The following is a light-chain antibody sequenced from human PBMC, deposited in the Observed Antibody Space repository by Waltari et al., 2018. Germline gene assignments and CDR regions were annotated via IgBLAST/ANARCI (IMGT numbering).Light chain of an antibody. J-gene: IGKJ1*01. CDR3: MQPLETPWT. V-gene: IGKV2-28*01. CDR1: QSLLHVDGYNY. Sequence: DIVMTQSPLSLPVTPGAPASISCRSSQSLLHVDGYNYLDWYLQKPRQSPQVLIYMGSNRAAGVPDRFSGSGSGTDFTLKISRVEAEDVGVYYCMQPLETPWTFGQGTKVEIK. CDR2: MGS.